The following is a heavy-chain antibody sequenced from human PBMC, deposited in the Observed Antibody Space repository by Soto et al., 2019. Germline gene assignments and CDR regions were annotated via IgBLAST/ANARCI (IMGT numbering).Heavy chain of an antibody. V-gene: IGHV3-15*07. Sequence: GGSLRLSCAASGFTFSNAWMNWVRQAPGKGLEWVGRIKSKTDGGTTDYAAPGKGRFTISRDDSKNTLYLQMNSLKTEYTAVYYCTAPQFYYDSSGYYYRSYYYYGMDVWGQGTTVTVSS. CDR3: TAPQFYYDSSGYYYRSYYYYGMDV. J-gene: IGHJ6*02. CDR1: GFTFSNAW. CDR2: IKSKTDGGTT. D-gene: IGHD3-22*01.